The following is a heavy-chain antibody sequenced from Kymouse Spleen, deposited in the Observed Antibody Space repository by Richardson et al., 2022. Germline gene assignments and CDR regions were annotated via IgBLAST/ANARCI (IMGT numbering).Heavy chain of an antibody. CDR3: ASVHVDTAMALYYYYYGMDV. D-gene: IGHD5-18,IGHD5-18*01. CDR1: GGTFSSYA. Sequence: QVQLVQSGAEVKKPGSSVKVSCKASGGTFSSYAISWVRQAPGQGLEWMGGIIPIFGTANYAQKFQGRVTITTDESTSTAYMELSSLRSEDTAVYYCASVHVDTAMALYYYYYGMDVWGQGTTVTVSS. CDR2: IIPIFGTA. V-gene: IGHV1-69*05. J-gene: IGHJ6*02.